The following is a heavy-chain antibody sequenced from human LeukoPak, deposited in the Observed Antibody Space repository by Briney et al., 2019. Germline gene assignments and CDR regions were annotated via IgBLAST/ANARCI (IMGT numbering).Heavy chain of an antibody. Sequence: ASVTVSCKASGYTFTSYGISWVRQAPGQGLEGMGWISAYNGNTNYAQKLQGRVTMTTDTSTSTAYMELRSLRSDATAVYYCARINGYLWYFDLWGRGTLVTVS. CDR2: ISAYNGNT. J-gene: IGHJ2*01. V-gene: IGHV1-18*01. D-gene: IGHD5-18*01. CDR1: GYTFTSYG. CDR3: ARINGYLWYFDL.